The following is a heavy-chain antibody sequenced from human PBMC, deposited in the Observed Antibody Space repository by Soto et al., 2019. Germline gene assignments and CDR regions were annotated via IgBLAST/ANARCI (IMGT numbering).Heavy chain of an antibody. D-gene: IGHD3-10*01. CDR1: GYTFTSYT. CDR2: INAGNGRE. Sequence: QVQLEQSGAEVKKPGASVKISCKTSGYTFTSYTLHWVRQAPGQGLEWMGWINAGNGREKYSQRFQDRVSLSTDKPATTAYMELRSLTSEDTAVYFCARGGGWVGEASFDSWGQGTQVIVSS. CDR3: ARGGGWVGEASFDS. J-gene: IGHJ4*02. V-gene: IGHV1-3*01.